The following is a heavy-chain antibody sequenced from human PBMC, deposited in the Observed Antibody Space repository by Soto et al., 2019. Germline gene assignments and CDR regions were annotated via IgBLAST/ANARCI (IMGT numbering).Heavy chain of an antibody. CDR3: ARLAYRASTDY. CDR1: GGTFSSYT. D-gene: IGHD1-26*01. CDR2: IIPILGIA. Sequence: QVQLVQSGAEVKKPGSSVKVSCKASGGTFSSYTISWVRQAPGQGLEWMGRIIPILGIANYAQKFQGRVTITAEKSTSTAYMELSSLRSEDTAVYYCARLAYRASTDYWGQGTLVTVSS. V-gene: IGHV1-69*02. J-gene: IGHJ4*02.